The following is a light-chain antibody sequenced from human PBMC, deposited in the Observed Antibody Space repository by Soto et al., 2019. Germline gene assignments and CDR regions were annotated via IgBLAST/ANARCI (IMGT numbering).Light chain of an antibody. CDR2: QVS. J-gene: IGLJ2*01. CDR1: SGDVGGYDY. CDR3: CSYTGGNSVV. V-gene: IGLV2-8*01. Sequence: QSALTQPPSASGSLGQSVTISCTGTSGDVGGYDYVSWYQQHPGKAPKLIIYQVSQRASGVPDRFSGSKSGNTASLTVSGLQAEDETDYYFCSYTGGNSVVFGGGTKVTVL.